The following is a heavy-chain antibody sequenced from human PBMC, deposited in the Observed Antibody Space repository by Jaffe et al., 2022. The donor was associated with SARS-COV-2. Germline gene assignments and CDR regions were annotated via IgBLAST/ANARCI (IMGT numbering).Heavy chain of an antibody. CDR2: ISFSSSTI. D-gene: IGHD1-26*01. V-gene: IGHV3-48*02. Sequence: EMQLVESGGGLVQPGGSLRLSCAASGFTFSNFGMNWVRQAPGKGLEWLSYISFSSSTIYYADSVKGRFTISRDNAKNSLYLQMSSLRDEDTAVYYCATATGGSYWGYWGQGTLVTVSS. CDR1: GFTFSNFG. J-gene: IGHJ4*01. CDR3: ATATGGSYWGY.